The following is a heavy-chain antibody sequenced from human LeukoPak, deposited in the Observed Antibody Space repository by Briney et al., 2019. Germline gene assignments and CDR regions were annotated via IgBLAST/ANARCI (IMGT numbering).Heavy chain of an antibody. D-gene: IGHD2-2*01. V-gene: IGHV3-23*01. J-gene: IGHJ4*02. CDR1: GFTFSSYA. CDR3: AKVEDIVVVPAALDG. Sequence: PGGSLRLSCAASGFTFSSYAMSWVRQAPGKGLEWVSAISGSGGSTYYADSVKGWFTISRDNSKNTLYLQMNSLRAEDTAVYYCAKVEDIVVVPAALDGWGQGTLVTVSS. CDR2: ISGSGGST.